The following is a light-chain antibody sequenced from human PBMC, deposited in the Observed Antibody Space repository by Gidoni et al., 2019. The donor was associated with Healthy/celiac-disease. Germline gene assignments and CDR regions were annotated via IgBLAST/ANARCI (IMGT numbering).Light chain of an antibody. J-gene: IGLJ2*01. CDR2: QAS. V-gene: IGLV3-1*01. CDR1: KLGDKY. CDR3: QAWYSAVV. Sequence: SYELTQTSSEYVSPGQKTSITCYGDKLGDKYACWYQQKPGQSPVVVIYQASKRPSGIPERFSGSNSGNTATLTISGTQAMVEADYYCQAWYSAVVFGGGTKLTVL.